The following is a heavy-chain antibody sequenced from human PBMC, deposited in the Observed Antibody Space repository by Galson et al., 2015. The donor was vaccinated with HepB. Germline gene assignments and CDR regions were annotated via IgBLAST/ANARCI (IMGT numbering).Heavy chain of an antibody. V-gene: IGHV3-48*04. CDR1: GFTFSSYS. CDR3: AQTMIVVAYGMDV. D-gene: IGHD3-22*01. CDR2: ISSSSSTI. J-gene: IGHJ6*02. Sequence: SLRLSCAASGFTFSSYSMNWVRQAPGKGLEWVSYISSSSSTIYYADSVKGRFTISRDNAKNSLYLQMNSLRAEDTAVYYCAQTMIVVAYGMDVWGQGTTVTVSS.